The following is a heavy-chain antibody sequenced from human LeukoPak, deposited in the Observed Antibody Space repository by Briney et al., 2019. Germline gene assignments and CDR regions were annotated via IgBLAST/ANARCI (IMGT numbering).Heavy chain of an antibody. CDR2: INPSGGST. Sequence: GASVKVSCKASGYTFTSYYMHWVRQAPGQGLEWMGIINPSGGSTSYAQKFQGRVTMTRDTSTSTVYMELNSLRSEDTAVYYCAGQGGDCSGGSCYSWWGQGTLVTVSS. CDR3: AGQGGDCSGGSCYSW. CDR1: GYTFTSYY. V-gene: IGHV1-46*01. J-gene: IGHJ4*02. D-gene: IGHD2-15*01.